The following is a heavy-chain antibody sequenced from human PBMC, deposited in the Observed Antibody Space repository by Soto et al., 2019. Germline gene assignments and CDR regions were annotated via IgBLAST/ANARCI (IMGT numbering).Heavy chain of an antibody. D-gene: IGHD3-16*01. CDR1: GGSFSPNY. J-gene: IGHJ4*02. Sequence: SETLSLTCTLSGGSFSPNYWAWIRQAPGKGLEWIGYIYYSGYTKYDPSLKSRVTMSVDTSKNQFSLKLSSVAAADTAVYYCAGGMAPIELDFWGQGTLVTVSS. CDR3: AGGMAPIELDF. CDR2: IYYSGYT. V-gene: IGHV4-59*01.